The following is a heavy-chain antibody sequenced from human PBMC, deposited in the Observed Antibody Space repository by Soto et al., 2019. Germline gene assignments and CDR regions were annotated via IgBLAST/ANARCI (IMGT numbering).Heavy chain of an antibody. CDR2: VWYDGSNK. CDR3: ARLSRYDFWIGYFRPYDYNIGMDV. Sequence: QPWESLSLSCAASGFTFSSYGMHWVRLAPGTGLEWVAVVWYDGSNKYYADSVKGRFAIFRDNSKNTQYLLMNSLRAAETAVFYFARLSRYDFWIGYFRPYDYNIGMDVWGKGTTVTVPS. D-gene: IGHD3-3*01. V-gene: IGHV3-33*01. J-gene: IGHJ6*04. CDR1: GFTFSSYG.